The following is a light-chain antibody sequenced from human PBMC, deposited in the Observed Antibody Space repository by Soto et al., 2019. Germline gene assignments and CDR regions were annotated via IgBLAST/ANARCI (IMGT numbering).Light chain of an antibody. CDR2: WAS. Sequence: DIVMAQSPDSLAVSLGARATITCKSSQSILYSSNNANYLAWFQQKPGQPPKLLIYWASTRQYGVPDRFAGRGSGTDFTLTISSLQAEDVAVYDCQQYYTSPITFGGGTKVEIK. CDR1: QSILYSSNNANY. CDR3: QQYYTSPIT. J-gene: IGKJ4*01. V-gene: IGKV4-1*01.